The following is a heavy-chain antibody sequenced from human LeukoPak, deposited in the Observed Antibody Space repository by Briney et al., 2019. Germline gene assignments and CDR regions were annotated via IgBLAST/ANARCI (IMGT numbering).Heavy chain of an antibody. CDR1: GFTFRSYG. V-gene: IGHV3-33*01. J-gene: IGHJ4*02. Sequence: GGSLRLSCAASGFTFRSYGMHWVRQAPGKGLEWVAVIWYDGSQKYYPDSVKGRFTISRDNSKNTLFLQMNSLRAEDTAVYYCATNQIMIREYYFDYWGQGTLVTVSS. D-gene: IGHD3-16*01. CDR2: IWYDGSQK. CDR3: ATNQIMIREYYFDY.